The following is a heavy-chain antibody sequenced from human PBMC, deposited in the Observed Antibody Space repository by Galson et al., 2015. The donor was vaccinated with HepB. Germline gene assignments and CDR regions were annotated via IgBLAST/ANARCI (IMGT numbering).Heavy chain of an antibody. V-gene: IGHV3-23*01. Sequence: SLRLSCAASGFTFSSYAMSWVRQAPGKGLEWVSAISGSGGSTYYADSVKGRFTISRDNSKNTLYLQMNSLRAEDTAVYYCAKDRERRGQLVGAFDIWGQGTMVTVSS. J-gene: IGHJ3*02. D-gene: IGHD1-1*01. CDR1: GFTFSSYA. CDR3: AKDRERRGQLVGAFDI. CDR2: ISGSGGST.